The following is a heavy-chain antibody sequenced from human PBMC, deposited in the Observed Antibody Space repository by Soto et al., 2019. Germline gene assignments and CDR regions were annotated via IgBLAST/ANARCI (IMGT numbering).Heavy chain of an antibody. Sequence: SETLSLTCAVYGESFSDYYWSWIRQPPGKGLEWIGEINHSGSTNYNPSLKSRVTMSVDTSKNQFSLKLSSVTAADTAVYHCARGPRKNYHNWGLDRFDYWGQGTLVTVSS. CDR3: ARGPRKNYHNWGLDRFDY. J-gene: IGHJ4*02. V-gene: IGHV4-34*01. D-gene: IGHD7-27*01. CDR1: GESFSDYY. CDR2: INHSGST.